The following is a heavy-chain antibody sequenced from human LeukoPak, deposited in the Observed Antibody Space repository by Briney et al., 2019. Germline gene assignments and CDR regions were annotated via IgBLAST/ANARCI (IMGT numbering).Heavy chain of an antibody. CDR3: VKYGADV. CDR2: ISGSDGST. J-gene: IGHJ6*02. Sequence: GGSLRVSCAASRFTFSTYATSWVRQPPGKGLEWVSAISGSDGSTYYADSVKGRFTISRDNSKNTLYLQMNSLRAEDTAVYYCVKYGADVWGQGTTVTVSS. V-gene: IGHV3-23*01. CDR1: RFTFSTYA. D-gene: IGHD3-10*01.